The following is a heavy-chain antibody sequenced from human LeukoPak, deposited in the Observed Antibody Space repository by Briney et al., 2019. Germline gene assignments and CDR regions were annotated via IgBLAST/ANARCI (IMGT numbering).Heavy chain of an antibody. Sequence: SETLSLTCAVYGGSFSGYYWSWIRQPPGKGLEWIGEINHSGSTNYNPSLKGRVTISVDTSKNQFSLKLSSVTAADTAVYYCARSGTYCGGDCSDYWGQGTLVTVSS. CDR3: ARSGTYCGGDCSDY. V-gene: IGHV4-34*01. J-gene: IGHJ4*02. CDR2: INHSGST. CDR1: GGSFSGYY. D-gene: IGHD2-21*02.